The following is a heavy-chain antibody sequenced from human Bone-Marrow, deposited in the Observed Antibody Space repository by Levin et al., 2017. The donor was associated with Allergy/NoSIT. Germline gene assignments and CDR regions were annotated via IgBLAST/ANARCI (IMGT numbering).Heavy chain of an antibody. J-gene: IGHJ4*02. CDR2: FDPEDGET. CDR3: ATYSGSYPFPSSPFDY. Sequence: GESLKISCKVSGYTLTELSMHWVRQAPGKGLEWMGGFDPEDGETIYAQKFQGRVTMTEDTSTDTAYMELSSLRSEDTAVYYCATYSGSYPFPSSPFDYWGQGTLVTVSS. D-gene: IGHD1-26*01. CDR1: GYTLTELS. V-gene: IGHV1-24*01.